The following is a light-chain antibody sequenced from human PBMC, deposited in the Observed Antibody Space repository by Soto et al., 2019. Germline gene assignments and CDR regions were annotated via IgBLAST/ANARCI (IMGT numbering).Light chain of an antibody. CDR1: SSDVGGYNY. V-gene: IGLV2-14*01. CDR3: TSYTSSITYV. CDR2: EVS. Sequence: QSVLTQPDSVSGSPGQSITISCTGTSSDVGGYNYVSWYQQHPGKAPKLMIYEVSNGPSGVSNRFSGSKSGNTASLTISGLQAEDEADYYCTSYTSSITYVFGTGTKVTVL. J-gene: IGLJ1*01.